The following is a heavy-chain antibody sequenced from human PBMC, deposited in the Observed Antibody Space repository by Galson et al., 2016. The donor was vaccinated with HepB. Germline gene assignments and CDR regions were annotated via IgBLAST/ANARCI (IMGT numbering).Heavy chain of an antibody. CDR2: ISSNGGTT. J-gene: IGHJ4*02. V-gene: IGHV3-64D*08. Sequence: SLRLSCAVSGFTFSTFAMHWVRQAPGKGLDFVSVISSNGGTTYYADSVKGRFTISRDNSKNTLYLQMSSLRPEDTSVYYCVKDMSSIHCYFDFWGQGILVTVSS. CDR3: VKDMSSIHCYFDF. D-gene: IGHD5/OR15-5a*01. CDR1: GFTFSTFA.